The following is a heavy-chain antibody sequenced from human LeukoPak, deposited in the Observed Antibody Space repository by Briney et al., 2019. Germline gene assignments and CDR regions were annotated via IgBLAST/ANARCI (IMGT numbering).Heavy chain of an antibody. V-gene: IGHV1-18*01. CDR2: ISAYNGNT. CDR3: ARDSVSITIFGVVVYYGMDV. D-gene: IGHD3-3*01. Sequence: ASVKFSCKASGYTFTSYGISWVRQAPGQGLEWMGWISAYNGNTNYAQKLQGRVTMTTDTSTSTAYMELRSLRSDDTAVYYCARDSVSITIFGVVVYYGMDVWGQGTTVTVSS. CDR1: GYTFTSYG. J-gene: IGHJ6*02.